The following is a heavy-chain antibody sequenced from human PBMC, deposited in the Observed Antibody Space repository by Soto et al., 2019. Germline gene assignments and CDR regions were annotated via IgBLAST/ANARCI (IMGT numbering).Heavy chain of an antibody. V-gene: IGHV1-69*02. Sequence: QVQLVQSGAEVKKPGSSVKVSCKASGGTFSSYTISWVRQAPGQGLEWMGRIIPILGIANYAQKFQGRVTITADKSTSTAYMELSSLRSEDTAVYYCAIQGEYYGPGSYYDFDYWGQGTLVTVSS. CDR1: GGTFSSYT. CDR3: AIQGEYYGPGSYYDFDY. J-gene: IGHJ4*02. CDR2: IIPILGIA. D-gene: IGHD3-10*01.